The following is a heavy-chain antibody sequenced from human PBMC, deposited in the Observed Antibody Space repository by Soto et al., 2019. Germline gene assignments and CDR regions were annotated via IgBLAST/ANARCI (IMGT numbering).Heavy chain of an antibody. Sequence: GGSLRLSCAASGFTFSSYGMHWVRQAPGKGLEWVAVIWYDGSNKYYADSVKGRFTISRDNSKNTLYLQMNSLRAEDTAVYYCARDYDFWSGYPTFDYWGQGTLVTVSS. CDR3: ARDYDFWSGYPTFDY. V-gene: IGHV3-33*01. D-gene: IGHD3-3*01. J-gene: IGHJ4*02. CDR2: IWYDGSNK. CDR1: GFTFSSYG.